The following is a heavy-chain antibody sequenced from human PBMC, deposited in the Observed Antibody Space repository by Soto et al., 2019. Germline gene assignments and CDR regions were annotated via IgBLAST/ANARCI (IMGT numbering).Heavy chain of an antibody. J-gene: IGHJ6*02. CDR2: INPNSGGT. Sequence: ASVKVSCKASGSTFTGYYMHWVRQAPGQGLEWMGWINPNSGGTNYAQKFQGRVTMTRDTSISTAYMELSRLRSDDTAVYYCARAPNCSGGSCYFASWGGMDVWGQGTTVTVSS. CDR3: ARAPNCSGGSCYFASWGGMDV. D-gene: IGHD2-15*01. V-gene: IGHV1-2*02. CDR1: GSTFTGYY.